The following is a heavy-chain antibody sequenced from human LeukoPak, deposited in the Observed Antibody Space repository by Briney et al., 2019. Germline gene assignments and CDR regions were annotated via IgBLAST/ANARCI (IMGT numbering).Heavy chain of an antibody. V-gene: IGHV1-46*01. D-gene: IGHD3-22*01. CDR2: INPSDGTT. CDR1: GYTFSRYY. J-gene: IGHJ4*02. CDR3: ARAPANKYDSRLTEDY. Sequence: ASVKVSCKASGYTFSRYYIHWVRQAPGQGLEWMGIINPSDGTTSHTQKFQGRVTMTRDTSTSTVYMELSSLRSEDTAVYYCARAPANKYDSRLTEDYWGQGTLVTVSS.